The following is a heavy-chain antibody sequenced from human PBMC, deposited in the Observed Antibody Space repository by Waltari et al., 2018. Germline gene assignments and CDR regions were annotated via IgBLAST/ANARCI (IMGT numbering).Heavy chain of an antibody. J-gene: IGHJ4*02. D-gene: IGHD2-8*02. CDR1: GYTFTDYH. CDR2: INPKSGGT. CDR3: ARRSCTGECYAPYVY. V-gene: IGHV1-2*04. Sequence: QVQLVQSGAEVTKPGASVKVSCKPSGYTFTDYHIHWVRQAPGQGLEWMGWINPKSGGTDYAQTFQGWVTMTRDTSTSTVYMELSSRKSDDTAVDYCARRSCTGECYAPYVYWGQGSLVTVSS.